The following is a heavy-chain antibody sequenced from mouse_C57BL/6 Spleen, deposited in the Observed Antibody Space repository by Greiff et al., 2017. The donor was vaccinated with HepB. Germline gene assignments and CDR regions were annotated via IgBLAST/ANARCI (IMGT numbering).Heavy chain of an antibody. J-gene: IGHJ3*01. CDR2: IYIGNGYN. Sequence: VQLQQSGAELVRPGSSVKMSCKTSGYTFTSYGINWVKQRPGQGLEWIGYIYIGNGYNEYNEKFKGKATLTSDTSSSTAYMQLSSLTSEDSAIYFCARGITTVVAPFAYWGQGTLVTVSA. D-gene: IGHD1-1*01. CDR3: ARGITTVVAPFAY. V-gene: IGHV1-58*01. CDR1: GYTFTSYG.